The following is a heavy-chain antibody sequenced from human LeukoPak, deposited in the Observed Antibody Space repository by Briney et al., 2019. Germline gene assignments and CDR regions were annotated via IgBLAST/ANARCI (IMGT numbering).Heavy chain of an antibody. J-gene: IGHJ4*02. CDR1: GLIVSSNY. V-gene: IGHV3-53*01. Sequence: PGGSLRLPCAASGLIVSSNYMSWVRQAPGKGLEWVSALYSGGTIYYADSVEGRFTISRDNSKNTLYLQMNSLRAEDTAVYYCARDPSRGLYYFDHWGQGTLVTVSS. D-gene: IGHD3/OR15-3a*01. CDR2: LYSGGTI. CDR3: ARDPSRGLYYFDH.